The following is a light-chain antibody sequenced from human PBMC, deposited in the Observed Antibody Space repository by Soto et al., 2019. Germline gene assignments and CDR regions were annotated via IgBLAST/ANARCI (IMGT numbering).Light chain of an antibody. CDR1: QSVSSN. Sequence: EIVMTQSPATLSVSPGERATLSCRASQSVSSNLAWYQQKPGQAPRLLIYGASTRATGIPARFSGSGSGTEFTLTISSLQSEDFAVSYCQQYNNWWTFVQGTMV. V-gene: IGKV3-15*01. CDR2: GAS. CDR3: QQYNNWWT. J-gene: IGKJ1*01.